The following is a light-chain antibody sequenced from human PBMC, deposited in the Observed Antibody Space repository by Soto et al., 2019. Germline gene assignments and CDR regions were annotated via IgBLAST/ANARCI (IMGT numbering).Light chain of an antibody. CDR2: AAS. J-gene: IGKJ1*01. CDR1: QSISSY. Sequence: DIQMTQSPSSLSASVGDRVTITCRASQSISSYLNWYQQKPGKAPKLLIYAASSLQSGVPSRFSGSGSGTDLTLTISSLQPEDFPTYYCQQSYSTPPTFCQGTKVDIK. V-gene: IGKV1-39*01. CDR3: QQSYSTPPT.